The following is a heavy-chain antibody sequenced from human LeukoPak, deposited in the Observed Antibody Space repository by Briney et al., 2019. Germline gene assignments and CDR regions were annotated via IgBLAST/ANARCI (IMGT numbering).Heavy chain of an antibody. CDR2: FVTEDGET. V-gene: IGHV1-24*01. CDR1: GYTLTLIC. D-gene: IGHD5-18*01. J-gene: IGHJ4*02. CDR3: STTSQLWLSGHYFDY. Sequence: GASVKLSRNVSGYTLTLICMHWGRHPPGKGHEWGGGFVTEDGETTYAQKFQSRLTMIADTSTETAYMELSSRRSEDTAADYYSTTSQLWLSGHYFDYWGQGTLVTVSS.